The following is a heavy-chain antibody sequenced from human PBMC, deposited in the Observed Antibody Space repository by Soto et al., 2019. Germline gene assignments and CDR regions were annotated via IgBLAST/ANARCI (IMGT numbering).Heavy chain of an antibody. CDR2: ISYDGSNK. V-gene: IGHV3-30-3*01. D-gene: IGHD4-17*01. Sequence: GGSLRLSCVASGFTFSNYAMNWVRQAPGKGLEWVAVISYDGSNKYYADSVKGRITISRDNSRNTLYLQMNNLRAEDTAMYYCARDLGNNYGSFAYWGQGTLVTVSS. CDR3: ARDLGNNYGSFAY. CDR1: GFTFSNYA. J-gene: IGHJ4*02.